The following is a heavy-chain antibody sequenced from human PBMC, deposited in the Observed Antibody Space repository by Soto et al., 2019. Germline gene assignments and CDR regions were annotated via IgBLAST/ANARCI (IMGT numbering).Heavy chain of an antibody. J-gene: IGHJ3*01. CDR1: GGTFSSYT. V-gene: IGHV1-69*02. CDR2: IIPILGIA. Sequence: ASVKVSCKASGGTFSSYTISWVRQAPGQGLEWMGRIIPILGIANYAQKFQGRVTITADKSTSTAYMELSSLRSEDTAVYYCARVDVSMPARPQPFVFWGQGTMVTLSS. D-gene: IGHD2-2*01. CDR3: ARVDVSMPARPQPFVF.